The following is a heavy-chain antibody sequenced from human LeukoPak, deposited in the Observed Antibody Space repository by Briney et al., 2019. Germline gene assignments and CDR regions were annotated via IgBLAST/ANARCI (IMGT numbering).Heavy chain of an antibody. J-gene: IGHJ4*02. D-gene: IGHD4-17*01. CDR2: IIPIFGTA. CDR1: GGTFSSYA. Sequence: GASVKVSCKASGGTFSSYAISWVRQAPGQGLEWMGRIIPIFGTANYAQKFQGRVTITTDESTSTAYMELSSLRSEDTAVYYCASLTTVTTGDDYWGQGTLVTVSS. V-gene: IGHV1-69*05. CDR3: ASLTTVTTGDDY.